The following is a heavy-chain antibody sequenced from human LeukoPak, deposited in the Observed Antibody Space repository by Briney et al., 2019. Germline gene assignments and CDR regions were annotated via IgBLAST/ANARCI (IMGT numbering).Heavy chain of an antibody. V-gene: IGHV3-64*01. J-gene: IGHJ4*02. CDR1: GFTFSSYA. Sequence: QPGRSLRLSCVVSGFTFSSYAMHWVRQAPGKGLEYVSAISSNGGSTYYANSVKGRFTISRDNSKNTLYLQMGSLRVEDMAVYYCARASSGWYGYWGQGTLVTVSS. CDR2: ISSNGGST. D-gene: IGHD6-19*01. CDR3: ARASSGWYGY.